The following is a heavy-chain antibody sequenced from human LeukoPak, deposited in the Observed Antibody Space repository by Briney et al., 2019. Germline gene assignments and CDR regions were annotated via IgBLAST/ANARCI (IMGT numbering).Heavy chain of an antibody. CDR3: ARHQSHGWVSGSYYIRNWFDP. D-gene: IGHD3-10*01. CDR2: INHSGST. CDR1: GGSFSGYY. Sequence: SETLSLTCAVYGGSFSGYYWSWIRQPPGKGLEWIGEINHSGSTNYNPSLKSRVTISVDTSKNQFSLKLSSVTAADTAVYYCARHQSHGWVSGSYYIRNWFDPWGQGTLVTAS. V-gene: IGHV4-34*01. J-gene: IGHJ5*02.